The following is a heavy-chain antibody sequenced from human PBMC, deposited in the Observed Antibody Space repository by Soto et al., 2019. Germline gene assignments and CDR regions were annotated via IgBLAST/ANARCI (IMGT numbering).Heavy chain of an antibody. CDR1: GYTFTSYG. J-gene: IGHJ3*02. CDR2: NSAYNGNT. Sequence: ASVKVSCKASGYTFTSYGISWVRQAPGQGLEWMGWNSAYNGNTNYAQKLQGRVTMTTDTSTSTAYMELRSLRSDDTAVYYCARDHSGSYSTRPKDAFDIWGQGTMVTVSS. CDR3: ARDHSGSYSTRPKDAFDI. D-gene: IGHD1-26*01. V-gene: IGHV1-18*01.